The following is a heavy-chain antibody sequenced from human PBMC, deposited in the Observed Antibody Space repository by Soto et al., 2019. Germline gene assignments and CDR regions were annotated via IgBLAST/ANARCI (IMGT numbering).Heavy chain of an antibody. CDR3: TRATRRVTMTAMTYYSDY. V-gene: IGHV1-18*01. D-gene: IGHD4-17*01. CDR1: GYTFTRYD. J-gene: IGHJ4*02. Sequence: QVQLVQSGTEVKKPGASVKVSCQASGYTFTRYDISWLRQAPGQGLVWMGWISAYIGNTNYAQRLQGRVTMTTDTSTGTAYMELRSLRTDYTAVYFCTRATRRVTMTAMTYYSDYSGQGTLVPVSS. CDR2: ISAYIGNT.